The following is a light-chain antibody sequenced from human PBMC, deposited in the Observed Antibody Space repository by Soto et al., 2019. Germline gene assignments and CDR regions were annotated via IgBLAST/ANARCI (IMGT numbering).Light chain of an antibody. Sequence: EIVMTQSPATLSVSPGERATLSCRASQSISINLAWYQQRPGQGPRLLIYGASARSTGIPARFSGSGSGAEFTLTISSLQSKDFVVYYCQQYHDWPLTFGPGTKVEIK. CDR2: GAS. CDR3: QQYHDWPLT. V-gene: IGKV3-15*01. J-gene: IGKJ1*01. CDR1: QSISIN.